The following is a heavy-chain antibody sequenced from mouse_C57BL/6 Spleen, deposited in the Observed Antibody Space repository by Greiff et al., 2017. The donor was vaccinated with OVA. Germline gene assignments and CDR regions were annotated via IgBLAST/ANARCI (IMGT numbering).Heavy chain of an antibody. CDR1: GFTFTDYY. D-gene: IGHD2-1*01. CDR2: IRNKANGYTT. V-gene: IGHV7-3*01. CDR3: ARSGNFYWYFDV. J-gene: IGHJ1*03. Sequence: EVQRVESGGGLVQPGGSLSLSCAASGFTFTDYYMSWVRQPPGKALEWLGFIRNKANGYTTEYSASVKGRFTISRDNSQSILYLQMNALRAEDSATYYCARSGNFYWYFDVWGTGTTVTVSS.